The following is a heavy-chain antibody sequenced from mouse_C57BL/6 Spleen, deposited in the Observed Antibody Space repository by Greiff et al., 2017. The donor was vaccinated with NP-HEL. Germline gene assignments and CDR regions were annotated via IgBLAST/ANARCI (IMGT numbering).Heavy chain of an antibody. CDR1: GYTFTSYW. J-gene: IGHJ2*01. D-gene: IGHD1-1*01. V-gene: IGHV1-61*01. CDR2: IYPSDSET. Sequence: QVQLQQPGAELVRPGSSVKLSCKASGYTFTSYWMDWVKQRPGQGLEWIGNIYPSDSETHYNQKFKDKATLTVDKSSSTAYMQLSSLTSEDSAVYYCASRGGSSYFDDWGQGTTLTVSS. CDR3: ASRGGSSYFDD.